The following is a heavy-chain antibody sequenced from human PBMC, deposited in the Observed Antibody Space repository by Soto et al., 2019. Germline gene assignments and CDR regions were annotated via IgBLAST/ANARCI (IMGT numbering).Heavy chain of an antibody. CDR3: ARDPAP. CDR2: IYNSGTT. Sequence: SETLSLTCTVAGGYITRGGYYWSWIRQHPGKGLEWIGYIYNSGTTYYNPSLKSRVTISVDTSKNQFSLKLTSVTAADTAVYYCARDPAPWGQGTLVTVSS. V-gene: IGHV4-31*03. J-gene: IGHJ5*02. CDR1: GGYITRGGYY.